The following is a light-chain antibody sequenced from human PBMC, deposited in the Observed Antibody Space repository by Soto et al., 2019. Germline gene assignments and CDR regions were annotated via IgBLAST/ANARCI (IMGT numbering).Light chain of an antibody. V-gene: IGKV1-39*01. J-gene: IGKJ2*01. Sequence: DIQMTQSPSSLSASVGDRVTITCRASQSISTYVTWYQQKQGKAPKLLIYATSSLQSGVPLRFSGSGSGTDFTLTIGSLQREDIATYYCQHYGNLPYTFGPGTKVDIK. CDR2: ATS. CDR3: QHYGNLPYT. CDR1: QSISTY.